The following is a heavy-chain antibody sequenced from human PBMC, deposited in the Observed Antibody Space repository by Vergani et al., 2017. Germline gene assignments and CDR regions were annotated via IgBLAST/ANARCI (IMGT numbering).Heavy chain of an antibody. V-gene: IGHV4-31*03. CDR3: ARDQAGSGWYFDY. CDR1: GGSISSGGYY. D-gene: IGHD6-19*01. CDR2: IYYGGST. Sequence: QVQLQESGPGLVKPSQTLSLTCTVSGGSISSGGYYWSWIRQHPGKGLEWIGYIYYGGSTYYNPSLKSRVTISVDTSKNQFSLKLSSVTAADTAVYYCARDQAGSGWYFDYWGQGTLVTVSS. J-gene: IGHJ4*02.